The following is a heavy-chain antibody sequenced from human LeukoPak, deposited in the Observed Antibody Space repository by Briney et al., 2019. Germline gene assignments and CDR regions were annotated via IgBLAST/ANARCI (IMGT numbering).Heavy chain of an antibody. Sequence: GGSLRLSCAASGFTFSSYGMHWVRQAPGKGLEWVAVISYDGSNKYYADSVKGRFTISRDNSKNTLYLQMNSLRAEDTAVYYCAKAATIMITFEVYLDYWGQGTLVTVSS. V-gene: IGHV3-30*18. CDR3: AKAATIMITFEVYLDY. CDR1: GFTFSSYG. J-gene: IGHJ4*02. CDR2: ISYDGSNK. D-gene: IGHD3-16*01.